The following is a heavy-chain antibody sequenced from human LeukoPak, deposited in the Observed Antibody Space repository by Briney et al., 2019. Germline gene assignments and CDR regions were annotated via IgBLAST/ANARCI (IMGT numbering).Heavy chain of an antibody. CDR2: INSNSGGT. D-gene: IGHD3-3*01. J-gene: IGHJ5*02. Sequence: ASVKVSCKASGYTFTGYYMHWVRRAPGQGLEWMGWINSNSGGTNYAQKFQGRVTMTRDTSISTAYMGLSRPRSDDTAVYYCKIGDFWSGYSINNWFDPWGQGTLVTVSS. V-gene: IGHV1-2*02. CDR1: GYTFTGYY. CDR3: KIGDFWSGYSINNWFDP.